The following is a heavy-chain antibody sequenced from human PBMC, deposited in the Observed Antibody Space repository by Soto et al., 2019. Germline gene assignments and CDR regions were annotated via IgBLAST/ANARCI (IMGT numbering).Heavy chain of an antibody. J-gene: IGHJ6*02. V-gene: IGHV3-33*01. Sequence: GGSLRLSCAASGFTFSSYGMHWVRQAPGKGLEWVAVIWYDGSNKYYADSVKGRFTISRDNSKNTLYLQMNSLSAEDTGGEFCSGAAFVGVAGKGSDYYYYYGMDVWGQGTTVTVSS. CDR1: GFTFSSYG. CDR3: SGAAFVGVAGKGSDYYYYYGMDV. D-gene: IGHD2-15*01. CDR2: IWYDGSNK.